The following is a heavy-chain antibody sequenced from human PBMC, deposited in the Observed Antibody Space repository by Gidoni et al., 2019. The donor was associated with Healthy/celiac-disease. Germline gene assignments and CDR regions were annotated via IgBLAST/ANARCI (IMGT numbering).Heavy chain of an antibody. D-gene: IGHD2-2*01. CDR2: ISSSSSYI. V-gene: IGHV3-21*01. J-gene: IGHJ4*02. CDR1: GFTFSSYS. CDR3: ARGGCSSTSCHFDY. Sequence: EVQLVESGGGLVKPGGSLRLSCAASGFTFSSYSMNWVRQAPGKGLEWVSSISSSSSYIYYADSVKGRFTISRDNAKNSLYLQMNSLRAEDTAVYYCARGGCSSTSCHFDYWGQGTLVTVSS.